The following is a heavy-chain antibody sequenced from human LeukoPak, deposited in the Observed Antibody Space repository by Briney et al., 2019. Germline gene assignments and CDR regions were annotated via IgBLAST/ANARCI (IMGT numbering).Heavy chain of an antibody. CDR1: GYRLTNNW. CDR3: ARGDYGDYRIFYTLFDF. Sequence: GESPKISCKISGYRLTNNWIGWVRQMPGKGLEWMGIIYPGDSDTRYSPSFQGQVTISADRSISTAYLQWSSLKASDTAMYYCARGDYGDYRIFYTLFDFWGQGTLVTVSS. D-gene: IGHD4-17*01. J-gene: IGHJ4*02. V-gene: IGHV5-51*01. CDR2: IYPGDSDT.